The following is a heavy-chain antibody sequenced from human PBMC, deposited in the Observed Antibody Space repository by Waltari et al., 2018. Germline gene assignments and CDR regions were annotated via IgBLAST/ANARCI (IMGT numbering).Heavy chain of an antibody. CDR3: ARQSYYDESGHD. CDR2: IYYSGPT. Sequence: QLQLQESGPGLVKPSETLSLTCTVSGGSISSSAYYWVWIRQPPGKGLAWIGSIYYSGPTYYNPSLNSRVTISVDTSKSQFSRKLSSVTAADTAIYYWARQSYYDESGHDWGQGTLVTVSS. V-gene: IGHV4-39*01. J-gene: IGHJ4*02. D-gene: IGHD3-22*01. CDR1: GGSISSSAYY.